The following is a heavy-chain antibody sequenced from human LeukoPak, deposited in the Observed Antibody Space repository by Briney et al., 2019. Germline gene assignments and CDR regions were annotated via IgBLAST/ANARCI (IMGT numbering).Heavy chain of an antibody. V-gene: IGHV3-66*01. CDR3: AKSGFFDYSFWARFDP. D-gene: IGHD3-9*01. CDR2: IYSGGTT. J-gene: IGHJ5*02. Sequence: ETLSLTCTVSGGSISSYYWSWIRQPPGKGLEWVSVIYSGGTTYYADSAKGRFTISRDNSKNTLYLQMNSLRAEDTAVYYCAKSGFFDYSFWARFDPWGQGTLVTVSS. CDR1: GGSISSYY.